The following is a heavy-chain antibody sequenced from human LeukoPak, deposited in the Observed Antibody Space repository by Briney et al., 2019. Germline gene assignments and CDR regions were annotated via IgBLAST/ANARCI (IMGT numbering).Heavy chain of an antibody. V-gene: IGHV4-4*07. CDR1: GGSISSYY. CDR2: IYTSGST. CDR3: ARDTLYDSSGYYSGGFDY. Sequence: SETLSLTCTVSGGSISSYYWSWIRQPAGKGLEWIGRIYTSGSTNYNPSLKSRVTISVDTSKNQFSLKLSSVTAADTAVYYCARDTLYDSSGYYSGGFDYWGQGTLVTVSS. J-gene: IGHJ4*02. D-gene: IGHD3-22*01.